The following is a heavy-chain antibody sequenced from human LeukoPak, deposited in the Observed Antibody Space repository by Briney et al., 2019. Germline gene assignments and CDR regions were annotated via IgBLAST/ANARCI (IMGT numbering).Heavy chain of an antibody. CDR2: IKSKTDGGTT. D-gene: IGHD6-13*01. CDR3: TTAAGIYYGMDV. CDR1: GFTFSNAW. J-gene: IGHJ6*02. Sequence: GGSLRLSCAASGFTFSNAWMSWVRQAPEKGLEWVGRIKSKTDGGTTDYAAPVKGRFTISRDDSKNTLYLQMNSLKTEDTAVYYCTTAAGIYYGMDVWGQGTTVTVSS. V-gene: IGHV3-15*01.